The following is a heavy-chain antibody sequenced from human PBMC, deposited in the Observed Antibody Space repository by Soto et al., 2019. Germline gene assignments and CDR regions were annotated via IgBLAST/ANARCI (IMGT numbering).Heavy chain of an antibody. CDR2: IRRKSNSYAT. J-gene: IGHJ4*02. CDR3: TRCYGDDVRDY. D-gene: IGHD4-17*01. Sequence: EVPRVESGGGLVQPGGSLKLACAVSGFTFSGSAMHWFRQAYGKGLEWVGRIRRKSNSYATAYAASVKCRFTISRDASQNTASLQMNSLKTEDTAVYYCTRCYGDDVRDYWCQGTLVTVSS. V-gene: IGHV3-73*01. CDR1: GFTFSGSA.